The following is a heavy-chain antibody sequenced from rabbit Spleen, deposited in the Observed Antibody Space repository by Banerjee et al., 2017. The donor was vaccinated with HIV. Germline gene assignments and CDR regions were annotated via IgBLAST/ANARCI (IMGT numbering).Heavy chain of an antibody. CDR1: GFSFSDRDV. Sequence: QEQLEESGGGLVKPGGSLTLTCEASGFSFSDRDVMCWVRQAPGKGLEWIACINTATAKGVCANWAKGRFAISKTSATTVTLQMTSLTAADTATYFCARDRPGSDGFDLWGQGTLVTVS. D-gene: IGHD3-1*01. CDR3: ARDRPGSDGFDL. J-gene: IGHJ4*01. CDR2: INTATAKG. V-gene: IGHV1S45*01.